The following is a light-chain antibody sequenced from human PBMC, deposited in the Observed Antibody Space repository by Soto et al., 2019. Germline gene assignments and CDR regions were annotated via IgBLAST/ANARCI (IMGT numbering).Light chain of an antibody. Sequence: QSALTQPASVSGSPGQSITISCTGTSSDVGGWYQQHPGKAPKLMIYDVSNRPSGVSNRFSGSESGNTASLTISGLQAEDEADYYCSSYTSRGTIFGGGTKLTVL. V-gene: IGLV2-14*03. CDR1: SSDVGG. CDR2: DVS. J-gene: IGLJ2*01. CDR3: SSYTSRGTI.